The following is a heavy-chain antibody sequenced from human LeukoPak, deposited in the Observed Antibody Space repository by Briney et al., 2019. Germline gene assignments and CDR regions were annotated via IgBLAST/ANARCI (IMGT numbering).Heavy chain of an antibody. CDR3: ARLGYSGFADS. D-gene: IGHD5-12*01. V-gene: IGHV4-4*09. J-gene: IGHJ4*02. CDR2: TQTSGST. CDR1: GGSIYSHF. Sequence: SETPSLSCTVSGGSIYSHFWNWIRQPPGKGLEWIGSTQTSGSTNYSPSLKSRVTISGDTSKNQFFLTLRSVTAPDTAIYFCARLGYSGFADSWGQGTLVIVSS.